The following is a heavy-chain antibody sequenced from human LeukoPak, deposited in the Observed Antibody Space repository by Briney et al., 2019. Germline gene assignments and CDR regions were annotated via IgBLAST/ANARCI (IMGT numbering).Heavy chain of an antibody. J-gene: IGHJ5*02. D-gene: IGHD2-2*01. CDR1: GYTFTSYY. CDR2: INPSGGST. CDR3: ARDRLLVVVPAATPGNWFDP. Sequence: ASVKVSCKASGYTFTSYYMHWVRQAPGQGLEWMGIINPSGGSTSYAQKFQGRVTMTRDMSTSTVYMELSSLRSEDMAVYYCARDRLLVVVPAATPGNWFDPWGQGTLVTVSS. V-gene: IGHV1-46*01.